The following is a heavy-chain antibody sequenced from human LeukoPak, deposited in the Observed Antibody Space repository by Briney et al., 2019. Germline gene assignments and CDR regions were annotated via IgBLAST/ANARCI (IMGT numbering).Heavy chain of an antibody. D-gene: IGHD3-10*01. CDR1: GGSFSGYY. Sequence: PSETLSLTCAVYGGSFSGYYWSWIRQPPGKGLEWIGEINHSGRTNYNPSLKSRVTISVDTSKNQFSLKLSSVTAADTAVYYCARVSGYYGSGSSPWGQGTLVTVSS. CDR3: ARVSGYYGSGSSP. CDR2: INHSGRT. V-gene: IGHV4-34*01. J-gene: IGHJ5*02.